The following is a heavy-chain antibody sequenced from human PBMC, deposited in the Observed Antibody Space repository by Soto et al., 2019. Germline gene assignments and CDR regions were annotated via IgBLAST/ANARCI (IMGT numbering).Heavy chain of an antibody. V-gene: IGHV2-70*01. Sequence: SGPKLVNPTQTLTLTCTFSGFSLSTSDMSVSWIRQPPGKALEWLALLDWDDDKYYSTSLKTRLTISKDTSKNQVVLTMTNMDPVDTATYYCARYYYDSSGYYGNLDYWGQGTLVTVSS. CDR1: GFSLSTSDMS. CDR3: ARYYYDSSGYYGNLDY. D-gene: IGHD3-22*01. CDR2: LDWDDDK. J-gene: IGHJ4*02.